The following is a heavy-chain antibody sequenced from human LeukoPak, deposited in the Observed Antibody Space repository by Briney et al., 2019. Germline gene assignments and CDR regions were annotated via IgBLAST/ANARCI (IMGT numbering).Heavy chain of an antibody. CDR3: ARGGVTGYSPYYGMDV. Sequence: GESLKISCKGSGYRFTSYWIGWVRQMPGKGLEWMGIIYPGDSDTRYSPSFQGQVTISADKSISTAYLQWSSLKASDTAMYYCARGGVTGYSPYYGMDVWGQGTTVTVSS. CDR2: IYPGDSDT. D-gene: IGHD3-9*01. V-gene: IGHV5-51*01. CDR1: GYRFTSYW. J-gene: IGHJ6*02.